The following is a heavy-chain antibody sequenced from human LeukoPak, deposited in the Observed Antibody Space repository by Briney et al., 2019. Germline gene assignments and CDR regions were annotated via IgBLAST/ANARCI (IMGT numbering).Heavy chain of an antibody. V-gene: IGHV3-53*01. CDR1: GFNVSSNC. J-gene: IGHJ4*02. CDR3: ARGPQRLQGIAVAGVFDY. CDR2: IYGDDST. Sequence: GGSLRLSCAASGFNVSSNCINWVRQAPGKGLEWVSFIYGDDSTNYADSVKGRFTISRDNSKDKVYLQMNSLRAEDTAVYYCARGPQRLQGIAVAGVFDYWGQGTLVTVSS. D-gene: IGHD6-19*01.